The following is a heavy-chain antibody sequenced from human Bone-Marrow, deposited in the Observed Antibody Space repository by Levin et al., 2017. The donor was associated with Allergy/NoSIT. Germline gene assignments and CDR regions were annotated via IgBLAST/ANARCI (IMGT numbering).Heavy chain of an antibody. J-gene: IGHJ6*02. CDR3: ARGVMIRLGGVIASYALDV. CDR2: YDPENAET. V-gene: IGHV1-24*01. D-gene: IGHD3-16*02. Sequence: GGSLRLSCRVSGYTFTEVSMQWVRQSPGKGLEWIGGYDPENAETIYGQNFQGRVTMTEDTSRDTASMELTRLSFDDTAVYYCARGVMIRLGGVIASYALDVWGQGTTVTVSS. CDR1: GYTFTEVS.